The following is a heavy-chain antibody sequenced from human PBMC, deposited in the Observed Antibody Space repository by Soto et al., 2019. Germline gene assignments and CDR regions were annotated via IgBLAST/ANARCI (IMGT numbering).Heavy chain of an antibody. V-gene: IGHV2-5*02. CDR1: GFSLSTSGVG. D-gene: IGHD5-12*01. CDR3: AHSVPHVDNCYFDY. Sequence: QITLKESGPTLVKPTQTLTLTCTFSGFSLSTSGVGVGWIRQPPGKALEWLALIYWDDDKRYSPSLKSRLTITKDTSKNQVVLTMTNMHPVDTAPYYCAHSVPHVDNCYFDYWGQGTLVTVSS. CDR2: IYWDDDK. J-gene: IGHJ4*02.